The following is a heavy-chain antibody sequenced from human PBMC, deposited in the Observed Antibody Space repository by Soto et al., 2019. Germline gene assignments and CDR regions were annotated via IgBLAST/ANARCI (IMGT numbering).Heavy chain of an antibody. CDR1: GYTFTSYG. CDR2: ISAYNGNT. D-gene: IGHD3-22*01. J-gene: IGHJ3*02. Sequence: ASVKVSCKASGYTFTSYGISWVRQAPGQGLEWMGWISAYNGNTNYAQKLQGRVTMTTDTSTSTAYMELRSLRSDDTAVYYCARRARYYYDTSGYYYGAFDIWGQGTMVTVSS. CDR3: ARRARYYYDTSGYYYGAFDI. V-gene: IGHV1-18*01.